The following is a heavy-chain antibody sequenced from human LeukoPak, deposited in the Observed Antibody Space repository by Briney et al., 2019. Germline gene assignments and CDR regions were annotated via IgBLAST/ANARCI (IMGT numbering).Heavy chain of an antibody. CDR2: INPFSANT. D-gene: IGHD6-13*01. Sequence: ASVKVSCKASGYTFTNYDIHWVRQATGQGLEWMGWINPFSANTGYAQNFQGRITITRNTSISTVYMELSSLRSEDTAVYYCARTQRLVLRSPLDPWGQGTLVTVSS. CDR1: GYTFTNYD. V-gene: IGHV1-8*03. J-gene: IGHJ5*02. CDR3: ARTQRLVLRSPLDP.